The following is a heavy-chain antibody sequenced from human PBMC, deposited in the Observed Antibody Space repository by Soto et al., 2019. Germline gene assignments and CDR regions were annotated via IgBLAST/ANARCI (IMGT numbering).Heavy chain of an antibody. CDR2: IWYDGSNK. Sequence: QVQLVESGGGVVQPGRSLRLSCAASGFTFSSYGMHWVRQAPGKGLEWVAVIWYDGSNKYYADSVKGRFTISRDNSKNTLYLQMNSLRAEDTAVYYCAREKCSSTSCYADAWGHGTLVTVSS. CDR1: GFTFSSYG. CDR3: AREKCSSTSCYADA. V-gene: IGHV3-33*01. D-gene: IGHD2-2*01. J-gene: IGHJ5*01.